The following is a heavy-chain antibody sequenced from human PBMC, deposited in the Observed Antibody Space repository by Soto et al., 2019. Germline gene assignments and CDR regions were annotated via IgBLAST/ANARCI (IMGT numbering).Heavy chain of an antibody. CDR1: GFNFGGSW. J-gene: IGHJ4*02. V-gene: IGHV5-51*01. CDR3: EKGGFIGTPPDY. D-gene: IGHD1-7*01. Sequence: GESLKISCKASGFNFGGSWIGWVRPMPGKGLEWMGIIHPGASDTRHSPSFQGQVTMSADKYINAAYLQRRSLKPSDTATYYCEKGGFIGTPPDYWGQGTRVTVSS. CDR2: IHPGASDT.